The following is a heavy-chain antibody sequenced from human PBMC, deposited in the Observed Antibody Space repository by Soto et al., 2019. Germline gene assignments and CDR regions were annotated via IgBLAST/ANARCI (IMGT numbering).Heavy chain of an antibody. D-gene: IGHD6-13*01. CDR2: ISAYNGNT. CDR3: ARDAGFWFDP. Sequence: QAPGQGLEWMGWISAYNGNTNYAQKLQGRVTMTTDTSTSTAYMELRSLRSDDTAVYYCARDAGFWFDPWGQGTLVTVSS. J-gene: IGHJ5*02. V-gene: IGHV1-18*01.